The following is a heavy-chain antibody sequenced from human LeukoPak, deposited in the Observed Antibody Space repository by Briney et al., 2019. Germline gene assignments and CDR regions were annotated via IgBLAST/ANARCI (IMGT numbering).Heavy chain of an antibody. J-gene: IGHJ4*02. Sequence: SETLSLTCAVSGGSISSSNWWSWVRQPPGKGLEWIGEIYHSGSTNYNPSLKSRVTISVDKCKNQFSLKLSSVTAADTAVYYCASVPRGPDIAAAGTPGSYYFDYWGQGTLVTVSS. CDR3: ASVPRGPDIAAAGTPGSYYFDY. D-gene: IGHD6-13*01. CDR2: IYHSGST. CDR1: GGSISSSNW. V-gene: IGHV4-4*02.